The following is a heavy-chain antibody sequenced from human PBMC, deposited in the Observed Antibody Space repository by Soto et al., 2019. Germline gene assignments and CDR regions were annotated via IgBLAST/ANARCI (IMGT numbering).Heavy chain of an antibody. D-gene: IGHD3-9*01. Sequence: PGKGLEWIGELNHSGSTNYNPSRKSRVTISVDTSKNQFSLKLSSVTAADTAVYYCARVRTYDLLTYYGMDVWGQGTTVTVSS. J-gene: IGHJ6*02. V-gene: IGHV4-34*01. CDR3: ARVRTYDLLTYYGMDV. CDR2: LNHSGST.